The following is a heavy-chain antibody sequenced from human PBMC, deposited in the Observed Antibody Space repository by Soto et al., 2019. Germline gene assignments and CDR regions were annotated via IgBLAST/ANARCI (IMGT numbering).Heavy chain of an antibody. V-gene: IGHV1-69*13. CDR3: ARHPRPSAVVAATTHNWFDP. D-gene: IGHD2-15*01. CDR1: GGTFSSYA. Sequence: ASVKVSCKASGGTFSSYASSWVRQAPGQGLEWMGGIIPIFGTANYAQKFQGRVTITADESTSTAYMELSSLRSEDTAVYYCARHPRPSAVVAATTHNWFDPWGQGTLVTVSS. J-gene: IGHJ5*02. CDR2: IIPIFGTA.